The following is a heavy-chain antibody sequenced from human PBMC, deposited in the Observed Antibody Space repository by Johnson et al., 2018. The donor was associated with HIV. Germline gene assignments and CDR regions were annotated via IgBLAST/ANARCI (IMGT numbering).Heavy chain of an antibody. Sequence: EVQLVESGGGLVQPGGSLRLSCAASGFTFSSYWMSWVRRAPGKGLEWVANIKQDGSEKYYVDSVKGRFTISRDNAKNSLYLQMNSLRAEDTAVYYCAGDGRKLTYYYDSSGYDDAFDIWGQGTMVTVSS. CDR2: IKQDGSEK. D-gene: IGHD3-22*01. J-gene: IGHJ3*02. CDR1: GFTFSSYW. V-gene: IGHV3-7*01. CDR3: AGDGRKLTYYYDSSGYDDAFDI.